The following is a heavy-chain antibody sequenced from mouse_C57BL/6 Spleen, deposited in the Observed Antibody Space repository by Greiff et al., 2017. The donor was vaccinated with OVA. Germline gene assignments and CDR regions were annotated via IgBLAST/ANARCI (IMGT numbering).Heavy chain of an antibody. Sequence: VQLKESGAELARPGASVKLSCKASGYTFTSYGISWVKQRTGQGLEWIGEIYPRSGNTYYNEKFKGKATLTADKSSSTSYMELRSLTSEDSAVYFCARGELYGSSYDYYAMDYWGQGTSVTVSS. CDR3: ARGELYGSSYDYYAMDY. D-gene: IGHD1-1*01. CDR2: IYPRSGNT. CDR1: GYTFTSYG. J-gene: IGHJ4*01. V-gene: IGHV1-81*01.